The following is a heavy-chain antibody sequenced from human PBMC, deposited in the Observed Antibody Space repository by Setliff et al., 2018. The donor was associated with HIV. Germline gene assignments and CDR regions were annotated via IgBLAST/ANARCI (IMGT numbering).Heavy chain of an antibody. V-gene: IGHV4-4*09. CDR3: ARRIDDSGSFPDKNWFDT. J-gene: IGHJ5*02. CDR2: IFSSGST. CDR1: GDSISSYS. Sequence: PSETLSLTCTVSGDSISSYSWNWIRQSPGGGLEWIGFIFSSGSTKYNPSRQSRVTMSIDTSKNQFSLRLTSVTAADTAVYYCARRIDDSGSFPDKNWFDTWGQGSLVTVSS. D-gene: IGHD3-10*01.